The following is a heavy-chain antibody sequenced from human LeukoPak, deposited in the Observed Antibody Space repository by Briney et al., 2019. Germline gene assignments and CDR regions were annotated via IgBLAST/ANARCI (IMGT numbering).Heavy chain of an antibody. J-gene: IGHJ6*03. CDR3: AREARYYDFSYYYYYYMDV. V-gene: IGHV4-4*07. CDR1: GGSISSYY. D-gene: IGHD3-3*01. CDR2: IYTTGST. Sequence: SETLSLTCTVSGGSISSYYWGWIRQPAGKGLEWIGRIYTTGSTNYDPSLKSRVTMSVDTSKNQFSLKLNSVTAADTAVYYCAREARYYDFSYYYYYYMDVWGKGTTVTVSS.